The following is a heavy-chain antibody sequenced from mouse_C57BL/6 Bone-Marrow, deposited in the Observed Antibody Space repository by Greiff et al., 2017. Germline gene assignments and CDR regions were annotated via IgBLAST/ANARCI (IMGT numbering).Heavy chain of an antibody. D-gene: IGHD1-1*01. V-gene: IGHV1-55*01. CDR3: ARLRTVVASFDG. J-gene: IGHJ2*01. Sequence: QVQLQQPGAELVKPGASVKMSCKASGYTFTSYWITWVKQRPGQGLEWIGDIYPGSGSTNYNEKFKSKATLTVDTSSSTAYMQLSSLTSEDSAVYYCARLRTVVASFDGWGKGTTLTVSS. CDR1: GYTFTSYW. CDR2: IYPGSGST.